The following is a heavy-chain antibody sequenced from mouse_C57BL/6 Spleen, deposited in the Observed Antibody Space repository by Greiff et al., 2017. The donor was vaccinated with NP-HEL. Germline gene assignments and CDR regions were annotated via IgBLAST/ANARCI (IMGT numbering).Heavy chain of an antibody. CDR2: INPNNGGT. J-gene: IGHJ4*01. Sequence: EVQLQQSGPELVKPGASVKISCKASGYTFTDYYMNWVKQSHGKSLEWIGDINPNNGGTSYNQKFKGKATLTVDKSSSTAYMELRSLTSEDSAVYYCARSYYYGSRPYYAMDYWGQGTSVTVSS. CDR3: ARSYYYGSRPYYAMDY. CDR1: GYTFTDYY. V-gene: IGHV1-26*01. D-gene: IGHD1-1*01.